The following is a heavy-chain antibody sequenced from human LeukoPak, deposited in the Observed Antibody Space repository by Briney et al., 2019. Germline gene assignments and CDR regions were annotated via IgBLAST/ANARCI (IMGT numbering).Heavy chain of an antibody. J-gene: IGHJ6*03. D-gene: IGHD5-24*01. CDR3: ARLQLYYYYYMDV. CDR2: IYYSGST. V-gene: IGHV4-59*01. CDR1: GGSISGYY. Sequence: KASETLSLTCTVSGGSISGYYWSWIRQPPGKGLEWIGYIYYSGSTNYNPSLKSRVTISVDTSKNQFSLKLSSVTAADTAVYYCARLQLYYYYYMDVWGKGTTVTVSS.